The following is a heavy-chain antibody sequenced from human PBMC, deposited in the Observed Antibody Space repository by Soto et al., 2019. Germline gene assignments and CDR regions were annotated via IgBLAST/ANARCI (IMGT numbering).Heavy chain of an antibody. Sequence: QVQLVESGGGVVQPGRSLRLSCADSGFTFSSYAMHWVRQAPGKGLEWVAVISDDGSNKYYADSVKGRFTISRDNSKNTLYLQMNSLRAEDTAVYYCARGSSGGGYFDYWGQGTLVTVSS. D-gene: IGHD3-16*01. J-gene: IGHJ4*02. V-gene: IGHV3-30-3*01. CDR1: GFTFSSYA. CDR2: ISDDGSNK. CDR3: ARGSSGGGYFDY.